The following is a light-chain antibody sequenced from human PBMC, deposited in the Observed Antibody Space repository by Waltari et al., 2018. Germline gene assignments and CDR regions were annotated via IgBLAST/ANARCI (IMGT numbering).Light chain of an antibody. CDR2: INSDGSH. J-gene: IGLJ3*02. CDR1: SGHTSYA. CDR3: QTWDTGILV. V-gene: IGLV4-69*01. Sequence: QLVLTQSPSASASLGASVKVTCTPSSGHTSYAIAWHQQQPEKGPRYLMKINSDGSHSKGDGIPDRFSGSSSGAERYLTISSLQSEDDADYYCQTWDTGILVFGGGTKLTVL.